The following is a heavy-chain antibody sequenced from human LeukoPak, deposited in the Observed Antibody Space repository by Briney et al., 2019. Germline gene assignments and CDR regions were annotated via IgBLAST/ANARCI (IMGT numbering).Heavy chain of an antibody. J-gene: IGHJ4*02. Sequence: PGGSLRLSCTASGFTFSTYWMSWVRQAPGKGLEWVANIKQDGSEKFYVDSVKGRFTISRDNAENSLYLQMNSLRGEDTAVYYCARETGTTGTPYYFDYWGQGALVTVSS. CDR2: IKQDGSEK. CDR3: ARETGTTGTPYYFDY. D-gene: IGHD1-7*01. CDR1: GFTFSTYW. V-gene: IGHV3-7*01.